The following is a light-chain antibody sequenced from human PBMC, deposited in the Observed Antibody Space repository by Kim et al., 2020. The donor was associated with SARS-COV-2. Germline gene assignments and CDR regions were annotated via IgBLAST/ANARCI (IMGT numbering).Light chain of an antibody. J-gene: IGLJ3*02. Sequence: QSALTQPASVSGSPGQSITISCTGTSSDVGGYNFVSWYQQSPGRAPKLMIYEVTQRPSGVSNRFSGSKSGNTASLTISGLQAEDEADYYCCSYAGNITPWVFGGGTQLTVL. V-gene: IGLV2-23*02. CDR2: EVT. CDR1: SSDVGGYNF. CDR3: CSYAGNITPWV.